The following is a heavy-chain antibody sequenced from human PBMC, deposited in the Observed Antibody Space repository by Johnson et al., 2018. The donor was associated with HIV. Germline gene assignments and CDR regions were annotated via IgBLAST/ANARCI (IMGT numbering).Heavy chain of an antibody. D-gene: IGHD3-3*01. CDR3: TPIDWPGVVAFDI. CDR2: ISWNSDDI. V-gene: IGHV3-9*01. J-gene: IGHJ3*02. Sequence: VQLVESGGGLVQPGRSLRLSCRASGFSVDDYAMHWVRQAPGKGLEWVSGISWNSDDIGYAVSVKGRFSISRDNAKNSLYLQMNSLRRDDTALYYCTPIDWPGVVAFDIWGQGTMVTVSS. CDR1: GFSVDDYA.